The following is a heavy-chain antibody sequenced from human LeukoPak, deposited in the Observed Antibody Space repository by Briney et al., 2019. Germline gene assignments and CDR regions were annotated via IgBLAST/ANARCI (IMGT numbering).Heavy chain of an antibody. CDR1: GFTFTDFW. V-gene: IGHV3-9*01. J-gene: IGHJ3*02. CDR2: ISWISGSI. CDR3: AKDCSSTSCYGAFDI. D-gene: IGHD2-2*01. Sequence: GGSLRLSCTFSGFTFTDFWMKWVRQAPGKGLEWVSGISWISGSIDYADSMKGRFTISRDNAKNSLYLQMNSLRAEDTALYYCAKDCSSTSCYGAFDIWGQGTMVTVSS.